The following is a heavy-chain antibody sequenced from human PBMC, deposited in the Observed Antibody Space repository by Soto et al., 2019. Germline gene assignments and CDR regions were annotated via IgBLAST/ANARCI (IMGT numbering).Heavy chain of an antibody. V-gene: IGHV4-59*12. Sequence: SETLSLTCTVSGGSISSYYWSWIRQPPGKGLEWIGYIYYSGSTNYNPSLKSRVTISVDTSKNQFSLKLSSVTAADTAVYYCARKSLRVGFDYWGQGTLVTVSS. D-gene: IGHD2-2*01. CDR3: ARKSLRVGFDY. CDR2: IYYSGST. J-gene: IGHJ4*02. CDR1: GGSISSYY.